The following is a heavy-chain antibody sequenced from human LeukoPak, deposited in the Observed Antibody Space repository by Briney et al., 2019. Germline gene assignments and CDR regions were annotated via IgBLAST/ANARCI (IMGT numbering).Heavy chain of an antibody. V-gene: IGHV3-23*01. J-gene: IGHJ2*01. CDR3: AKCVVNYWYFDL. Sequence: GGSLRLSCTASGFTFGDYAMSWFRQVPGKGLEWVSGITGSGGSTYYADSVKGRFTISRDNSKNTLYLQMNSLRADDTAVYYCAKCVVNYWYFDLWGRGTLVTVSS. CDR2: ITGSGGST. D-gene: IGHD2/OR15-2a*01. CDR1: GFTFGDYA.